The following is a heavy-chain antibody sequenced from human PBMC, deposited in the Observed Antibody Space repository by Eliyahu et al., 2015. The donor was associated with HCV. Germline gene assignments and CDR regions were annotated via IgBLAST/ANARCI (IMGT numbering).Heavy chain of an antibody. CDR1: GGSITTXY. D-gene: IGHD6-19*01. Sequence: QVQLQESGPGLVKPSETLSLTCTVSGGSITTXYWSWSRQPPGKGLEWIGYIHXXGXTNYNPSLKSRVTISIDTSKNQFSLNLTSVTAADTAVYYCASGGGGIAVAGTGGWFDPWGQGTLVTVSS. J-gene: IGHJ5*02. V-gene: IGHV4-59*01. CDR2: IHXXGXT. CDR3: ASGGGGIAVAGTGGWFDP.